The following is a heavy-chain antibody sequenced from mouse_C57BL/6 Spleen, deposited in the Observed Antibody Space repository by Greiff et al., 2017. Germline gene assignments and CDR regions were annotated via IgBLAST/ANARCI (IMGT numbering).Heavy chain of an antibody. V-gene: IGHV1-18*01. CDR1: GYTFTDYN. J-gene: IGHJ1*03. D-gene: IGHD1-1*01. CDR2: INPNNGGT. CDR3: ARETEGITTVVAYWYFDV. Sequence: VQLQQSGPELVKPGASVKIPCKASGYTFTDYNMDWVKQSPGKSLEWLGDINPNNGGTIYNQTFKGKSILTVDKSSSAAYMELRSLTAEATAVYYYARETEGITTVVAYWYFDVWGTGTTVTVSS.